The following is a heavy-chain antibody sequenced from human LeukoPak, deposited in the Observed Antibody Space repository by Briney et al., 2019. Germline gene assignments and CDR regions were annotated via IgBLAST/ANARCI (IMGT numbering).Heavy chain of an antibody. CDR1: GFTFSNFW. V-gene: IGHV3-30-3*01. D-gene: IGHD3-3*01. J-gene: IGHJ4*02. Sequence: PGGSLRLSCAASGFTFSNFWMHWVRQAPGKGLEWVAVISYDGSNKYYADSVKGRFTISRDNSKNTPYLQMNSLRAEDTAVYYCARDYDFWSGYFDYWGQGTLVTVSS. CDR2: ISYDGSNK. CDR3: ARDYDFWSGYFDY.